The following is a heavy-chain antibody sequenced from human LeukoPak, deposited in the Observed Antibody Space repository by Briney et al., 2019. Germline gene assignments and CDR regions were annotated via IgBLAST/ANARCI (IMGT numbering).Heavy chain of an antibody. D-gene: IGHD2-21*01. CDR2: MWHDGGKK. Sequence: GGSLRLSCAASGFTFSNYGMHWVRQAPGKGLEWVAIMWHDGGKKYYADSVKDRFTISRDNSENTVHLQMNSLRAEDTAVYYCAKDGPEIANAYYYYMDVWGKGTTVTVSS. CDR1: GFTFSNYG. V-gene: IGHV3-33*06. CDR3: AKDGPEIANAYYYYMDV. J-gene: IGHJ6*03.